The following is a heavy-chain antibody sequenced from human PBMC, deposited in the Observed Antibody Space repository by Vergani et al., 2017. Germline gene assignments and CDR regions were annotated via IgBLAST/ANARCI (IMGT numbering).Heavy chain of an antibody. CDR3: ARQSCLGVSCYKRLFYY. D-gene: IGHD2-15*01. CDR1: GGSINSHNYY. CDR2: IHTSGST. V-gene: IGHV4-61*02. J-gene: IGHJ4*02. Sequence: QVQLQESGPGLVKPSQTLSLTCTVSGGSINSHNYYWSWIRQPAGKGLEWIGRIHTSGSTNYNPYLKSRVTMSEDTSKNQFSLHLTSVTAADTAVYFCARQSCLGVSCYKRLFYYWGQGILVTVSS.